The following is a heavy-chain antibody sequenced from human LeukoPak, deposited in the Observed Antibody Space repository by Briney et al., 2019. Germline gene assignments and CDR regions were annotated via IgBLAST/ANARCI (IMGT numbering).Heavy chain of an antibody. CDR3: TTDPKESGSDTTTGFQY. D-gene: IGHD1-26*01. J-gene: IGHJ4*02. CDR1: GFTFSNAW. V-gene: IGHV3-15*01. Sequence: PGGSLRLSCTASGFTFSNAWMSWVRQAPGKGLEWVGRIKSKPAGGSTDYAAPIKGRFTISRDDSKNTLYLQVNSLKVEDTAVYYCTTDPKESGSDTTTGFQYWGQGTLVTVSS. CDR2: IKSKPAGGST.